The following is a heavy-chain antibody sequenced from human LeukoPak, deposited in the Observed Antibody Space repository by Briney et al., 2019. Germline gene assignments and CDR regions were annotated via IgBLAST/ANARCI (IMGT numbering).Heavy chain of an antibody. D-gene: IGHD6-19*01. V-gene: IGHV3-48*03. CDR2: ISSSGSTI. CDR1: GFTFSSYE. Sequence: GGSLRLSCAASGFTFSSYEMNWVRQAPGKGLEWVSYISSSGSTIYYADSVKGRFTISRDNAKNSLYLQMNSLRAEDTAVFYCARDFGARGWFDYWGQGTLVTVSS. CDR3: ARDFGARGWFDY. J-gene: IGHJ4*02.